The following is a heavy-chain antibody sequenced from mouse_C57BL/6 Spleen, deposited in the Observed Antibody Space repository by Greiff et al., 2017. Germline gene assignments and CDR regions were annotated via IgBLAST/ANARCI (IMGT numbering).Heavy chain of an antibody. CDR1: GYTFTSYW. CDR3: ARGDYGSSYGY. Sequence: VQLQQPGAELVMPGASVKLSCKASGYTFTSYWMHWVKQRPGQGLEWIGEIDPSDSYTNYNQKFKGKSTLTVDKSSSTAYMQLSSLTSEDSAVYDCARGDYGSSYGYWGQGTTRTVSS. V-gene: IGHV1-69*01. J-gene: IGHJ2*01. D-gene: IGHD1-1*01. CDR2: IDPSDSYT.